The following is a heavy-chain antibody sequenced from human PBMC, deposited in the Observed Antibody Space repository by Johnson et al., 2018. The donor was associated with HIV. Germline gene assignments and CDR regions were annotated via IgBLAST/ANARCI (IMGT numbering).Heavy chain of an antibody. D-gene: IGHD3-10*02. J-gene: IGHJ3*02. CDR2: ITQDGSEK. Sequence: VQLVESGGGVVQPGGSLRLSCAASGFTFSSYAMHWVRQAPGKGLEWVANITQDGSEKYYVDSVKGRFTISRDNSKNTLYLQMNSLGAEDTAVYYCARLCSGCADAFDMWVQGTLVTVSS. V-gene: IGHV3-7*01. CDR3: ARLCSGCADAFDM. CDR1: GFTFSSYA.